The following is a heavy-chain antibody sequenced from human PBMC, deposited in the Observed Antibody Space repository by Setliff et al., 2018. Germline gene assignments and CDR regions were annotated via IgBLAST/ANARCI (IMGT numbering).Heavy chain of an antibody. D-gene: IGHD6-19*01. CDR1: GGSISSYY. J-gene: IGHJ6*03. Sequence: SETLSLTCTVSGGSISSYYWSWIRQPAGKGLEWIGHIYIGGIDNYNPSLKSRVTMSIDTSKNQFSLKLNSVTAADMAVYYCAREQWLDPPGYYYMDVWAKGTTVTVSS. CDR3: AREQWLDPPGYYYMDV. V-gene: IGHV4-4*07. CDR2: IYIGGID.